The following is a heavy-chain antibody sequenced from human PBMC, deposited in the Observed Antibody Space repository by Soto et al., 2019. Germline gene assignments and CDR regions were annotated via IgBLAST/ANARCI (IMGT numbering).Heavy chain of an antibody. V-gene: IGHV1-18*01. Sequence: ASVKVSCKTSGYTFSNYGITWVRQARGQPLEWLGWISLYSDGTNYAQKFQGRVSMTTDTSTTTAYMELRSLRSDDTAVYYCARVVPGAEAWFGPWGQGTPVTVSS. CDR1: GYTFSNYG. CDR3: ARVVPGAEAWFGP. CDR2: ISLYSDGT. D-gene: IGHD2-2*01. J-gene: IGHJ5*02.